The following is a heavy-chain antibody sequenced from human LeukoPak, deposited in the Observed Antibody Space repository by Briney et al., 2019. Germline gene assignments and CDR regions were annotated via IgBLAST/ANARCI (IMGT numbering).Heavy chain of an antibody. J-gene: IGHJ4*02. CDR2: ISYDGSNK. CDR3: ARGVVGAPEPYFDY. D-gene: IGHD1-26*01. CDR1: GFTFSSYG. V-gene: IGHV3-30*19. Sequence: GGSLRLSCAASGFTFSSYGMHWVRQAPGKGLEWVAVISYDGSNKYYADSVKGRFTISRDNSKNTLYLQMNSLRAEDTAVYYCARGVVGAPEPYFDYWGQGTLVTVSS.